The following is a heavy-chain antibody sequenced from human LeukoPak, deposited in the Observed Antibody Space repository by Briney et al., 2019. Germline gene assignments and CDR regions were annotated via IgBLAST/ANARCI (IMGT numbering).Heavy chain of an antibody. CDR2: MNPNSGNT. CDR3: ARGYGYLGQYYFDY. CDR1: GYTFTSYD. V-gene: IGHV1-8*03. Sequence: ASVKVSCKASGYTFTSYDINWVRQATGQGLEWMGWMNPNSGNTGYAQKFQGRVTITRNTSISTAYMELSSLRSEDTAVYYCARGYGYLGQYYFDYWGQGTLVTVSS. J-gene: IGHJ4*02. D-gene: IGHD1-1*01.